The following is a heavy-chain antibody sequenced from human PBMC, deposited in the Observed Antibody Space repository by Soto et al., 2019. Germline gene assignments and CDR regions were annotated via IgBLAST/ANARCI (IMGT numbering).Heavy chain of an antibody. CDR2: ISAYNGNT. CDR3: ARDPVNSLTIFGVGPDKNWFDP. V-gene: IGHV1-18*04. CDR1: GYTFTSYG. Sequence: GASVKVSCKASGYTFTSYGISWVRQAPGQGLEWMGWISAYNGNTNYAQKLQGRVTMTTDTSTSTAYMELRSLRSDDTAVYYCARDPVNSLTIFGVGPDKNWFDPWGQGTLVTVSS. J-gene: IGHJ5*02. D-gene: IGHD3-3*01.